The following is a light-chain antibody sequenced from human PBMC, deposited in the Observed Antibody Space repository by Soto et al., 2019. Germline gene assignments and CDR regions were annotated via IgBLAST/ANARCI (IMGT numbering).Light chain of an antibody. CDR1: QSVSNDF. J-gene: IGKJ4*01. Sequence: EIVLTQSPGILSLSPGERATLSCRASQSVSNDFLAWYQQKPGQAPRLLIYDTSTRATGVPTRFSGSRSGAEFTLTINSLQSEDFAVYYCQPYNNWPLTLGGGPNVDIK. CDR3: QPYNNWPLT. CDR2: DTS. V-gene: IGKV3-15*01.